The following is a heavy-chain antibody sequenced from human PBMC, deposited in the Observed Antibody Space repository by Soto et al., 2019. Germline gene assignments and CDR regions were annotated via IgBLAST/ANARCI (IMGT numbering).Heavy chain of an antibody. D-gene: IGHD6-13*01. V-gene: IGHV3-74*01. CDR2: INTDGSST. J-gene: IGHJ5*02. Sequence: PGGSLRLSCAASGFSFSTYWMHWVRQAPGKGLVWVSRINTDGSSTNYADSVKGRFTISRDNAKNTLYLQMNSLRAEDTAVYYCAKLGPFPEGSSSFDLFDPWGQGTLVTVSS. CDR1: GFSFSTYW. CDR3: AKLGPFPEGSSSFDLFDP.